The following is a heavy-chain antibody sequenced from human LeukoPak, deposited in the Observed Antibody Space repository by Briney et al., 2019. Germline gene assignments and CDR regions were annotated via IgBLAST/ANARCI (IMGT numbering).Heavy chain of an antibody. V-gene: IGHV4-34*01. J-gene: IGHJ6*02. Sequence: PSETLSLTCAVYGGSFSGYYWSWIRQPPGKGLEWIGEINHSGSTNYNPSLKSRVTISVDTSKNQFSLKLSSVTAADTAVYYCARVRGLRPRAGSGMDVWGQGTTVTVSS. CDR3: ARVRGLRPRAGSGMDV. D-gene: IGHD4-17*01. CDR2: INHSGST. CDR1: GGSFSGYY.